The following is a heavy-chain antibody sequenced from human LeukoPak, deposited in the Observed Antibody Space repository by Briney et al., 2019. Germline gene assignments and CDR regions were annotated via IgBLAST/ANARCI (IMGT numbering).Heavy chain of an antibody. CDR3: ARLPVGQGWFDP. CDR2: ISSSGSTI. J-gene: IGHJ5*02. D-gene: IGHD1-14*01. Sequence: GGSLRLSCAASGFTFSSYEMNWVRQAPGKGLEWVSYISSSGSTIYYADSVKGRFTISRDNAKNSLYLQMNSLRAEDTAVYYCARLPVGQGWFDPWGQGTLVTVSS. CDR1: GFTFSSYE. V-gene: IGHV3-48*03.